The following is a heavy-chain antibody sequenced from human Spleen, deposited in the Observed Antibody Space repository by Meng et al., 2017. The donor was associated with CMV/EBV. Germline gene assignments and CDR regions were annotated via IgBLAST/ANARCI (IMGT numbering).Heavy chain of an antibody. J-gene: IGHJ6*02. V-gene: IGHV3-74*03. CDR3: AKDRVARWLASEVDYYGMDA. D-gene: IGHD6-19*01. CDR1: GFTFRGHG. CDR2: IDTAGNCT. Sequence: GESLKISCAASGFTFRGHGIHWVRQAPGKGLMCVSHIDTAGNCTTYVNSVMGRFTISGDNAKNTLCLQMNSLRAEDTAVYYCAKDRVARWLASEVDYYGMDAWGQGTTVTVSS.